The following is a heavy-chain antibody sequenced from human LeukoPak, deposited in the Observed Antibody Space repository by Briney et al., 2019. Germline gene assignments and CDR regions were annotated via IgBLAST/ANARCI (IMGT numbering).Heavy chain of an antibody. D-gene: IGHD1-26*01. CDR3: ARDERVGATKNFDY. CDR1: GFTFGIYA. V-gene: IGHV3-48*01. Sequence: GGSLRLSCAGSGFTFGIYARKWLRQAPGKGWEGVSYTGPSGSNIYYADSVKDRFTISRDNAKDSLYLKMNSLRAEDTAVYYCARDERVGATKNFDYWGQGTLVTVSS. CDR2: TGPSGSNI. J-gene: IGHJ4*02.